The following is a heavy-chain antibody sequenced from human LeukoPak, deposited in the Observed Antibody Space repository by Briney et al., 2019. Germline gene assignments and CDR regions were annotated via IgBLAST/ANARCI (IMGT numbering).Heavy chain of an antibody. CDR1: GYSFTSHY. CDR2: ISAYNGNT. J-gene: IGHJ5*02. V-gene: IGHV1-18*04. CDR3: ARVPFVVMGDTGNWFDP. D-gene: IGHD2-8*01. Sequence: ASVKVSCKASGYSFTSHYMHWVRQAPGQGLEWMGWISAYNGNTNYAQKLQGRVTMTTDTSTSTACMELRSLRSDDTAVYYCARVPFVVMGDTGNWFDPWGQGTLVTVSS.